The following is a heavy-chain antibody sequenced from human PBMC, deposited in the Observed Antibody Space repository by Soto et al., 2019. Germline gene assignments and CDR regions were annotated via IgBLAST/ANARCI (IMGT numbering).Heavy chain of an antibody. J-gene: IGHJ4*02. Sequence: QVHLQQWGAGLLKPSETLSLTCAVNGGAFNGYYWTWIRQSPGKGLQWIGEINHSGTVDYNPSLKSRVTFSIDTSKKQFSLTLTSVTAADTAVYYCARAGAALVRGSIGGFDYWGQGTLVNVS. CDR3: ARAGAALVRGSIGGFDY. CDR1: GGAFNGYY. V-gene: IGHV4-34*01. CDR2: INHSGTV. D-gene: IGHD3-10*01.